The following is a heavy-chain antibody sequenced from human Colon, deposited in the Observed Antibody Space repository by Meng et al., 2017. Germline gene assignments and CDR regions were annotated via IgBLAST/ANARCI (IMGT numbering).Heavy chain of an antibody. Sequence: GESLKISCAASGITLMNYGMHWVRQAPGKGLEWVSGISASGSITYYADSLRGRFTISRDNSKNTLYLQMRSLRAEDTAVYYCAKQFRDFGLVTSFDYWGQGALVTVSS. CDR2: ISASGSIT. J-gene: IGHJ4*02. CDR3: AKQFRDFGLVTSFDY. V-gene: IGHV3-23*01. CDR1: GITLMNYG. D-gene: IGHD3/OR15-3a*01.